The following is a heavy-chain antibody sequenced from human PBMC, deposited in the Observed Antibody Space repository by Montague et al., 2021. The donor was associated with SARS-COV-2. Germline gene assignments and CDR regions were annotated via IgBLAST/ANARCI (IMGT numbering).Heavy chain of an antibody. V-gene: IGHV3-30-3*01. CDR1: GFTLSSYA. CDR3: ARECIAVAGDAFDI. Sequence: SRRLSCAASGFTLSSYAMHWVRQAPGKGLEWVAVISYDGSNKYYADSVKGRFTISRDNSKNTLYLQMNSLRAEDTAVYYCARECIAVAGDAFDIWGQGTMVTVSS. D-gene: IGHD6-19*01. CDR2: ISYDGSNK. J-gene: IGHJ3*02.